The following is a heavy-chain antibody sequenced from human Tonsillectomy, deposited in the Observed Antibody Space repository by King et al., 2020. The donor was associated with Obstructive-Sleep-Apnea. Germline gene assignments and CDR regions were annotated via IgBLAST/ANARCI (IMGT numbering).Heavy chain of an antibody. V-gene: IGHV4-38-2*02. D-gene: IGHD4-23*01. Sequence: LQLQESGPGLVKPSETLSLTCTVSGYSISSGYYWGWIRQPPGKGLEGIGSIYHSGRTSYTPSLKSRVTISVDTSKNKFSLRLSSVTAADTAVYYCASLSSTTVVTWFSYWGQGTLVTVSS. CDR1: GYSISSGYY. CDR2: IYHSGRT. J-gene: IGHJ4*02. CDR3: ASLSSTTVVTWFSY.